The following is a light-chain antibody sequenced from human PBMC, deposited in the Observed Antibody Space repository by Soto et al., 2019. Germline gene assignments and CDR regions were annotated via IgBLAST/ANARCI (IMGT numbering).Light chain of an antibody. V-gene: IGLV2-14*01. CDR1: NSNIGDYDY. J-gene: IGLJ3*02. CDR2: EVT. Sequence: QSVLTQPASVSGSPGQSITISCTGSNSNIGDYDYVSWYQQHPDKAPKLIIFEVTNRPSGISGRFSGSKSGNTASLTISGLQAEDEADYYCFSFTKDSLRWVFGGGTKLTVL. CDR3: FSFTKDSLRWV.